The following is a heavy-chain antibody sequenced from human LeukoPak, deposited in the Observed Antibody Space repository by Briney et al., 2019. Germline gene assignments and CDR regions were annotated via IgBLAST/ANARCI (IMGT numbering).Heavy chain of an antibody. CDR1: GYTFTSYG. Sequence: GASVKVSCKASGYTFTSYGISWVRQAPGQGLEWMGWISAYNGNTNYAQKLQGRVTMTTDTSTSTAYMELRSLRSDDTAVYYCARNPEQGSYCSSTSCPRRYYYYYMDVWGKGTTVTVSS. D-gene: IGHD2-2*01. J-gene: IGHJ6*03. CDR3: ARNPEQGSYCSSTSCPRRYYYYYMDV. CDR2: ISAYNGNT. V-gene: IGHV1-18*01.